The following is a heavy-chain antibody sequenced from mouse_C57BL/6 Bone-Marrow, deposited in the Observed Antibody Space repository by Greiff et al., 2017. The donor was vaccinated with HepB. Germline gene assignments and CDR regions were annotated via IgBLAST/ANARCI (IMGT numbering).Heavy chain of an antibody. CDR3: ARGITTVVADY. D-gene: IGHD1-1*01. CDR1: GYSITSGYY. CDR2: ISYDGSN. J-gene: IGHJ2*01. V-gene: IGHV3-6*01. Sequence: VQLQQSGPGLVKPSQSLSLTCSVTGYSITSGYYWNWIRQFPGNKLEWMGYISYDGSNNYNPSLKNRISITRDTSKNQFFLKLNSVTTEDTATYYCARGITTVVADYWGQGTTLTVSS.